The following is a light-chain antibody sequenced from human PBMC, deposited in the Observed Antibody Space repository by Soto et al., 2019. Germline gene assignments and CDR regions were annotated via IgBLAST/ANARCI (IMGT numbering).Light chain of an antibody. CDR1: QSVSSN. CDR2: GAS. J-gene: IGKJ1*01. V-gene: IGKV3-15*01. Sequence: EIVMTQSPATLSVSPGERATLSCRASQSVSSNLAWYQQKPGQAPRLLIYGASTRATGIPARFSGSGSGTEFTLPISSLQSEEFAVYYCQQYNNCSRTFGQGTKVEIK. CDR3: QQYNNCSRT.